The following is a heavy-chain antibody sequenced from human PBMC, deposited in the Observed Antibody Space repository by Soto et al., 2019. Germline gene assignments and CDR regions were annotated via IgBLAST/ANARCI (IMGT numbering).Heavy chain of an antibody. J-gene: IGHJ4*02. CDR3: ERMDNGGTYQTFDS. Sequence: PSDPVTLTCTFYCGYIVSRDSCYAWILHPPGKHLQRIGNTCSDGSTNYNPSLNSRVTVSPHTSKNQISLTLRALTAAPTAVYYCERMDNGGTYQTFDSWGQGTLVTVS. V-gene: IGHV4-39*01. CDR1: CGYIVSRDSC. D-gene: IGHD1-26*01. CDR2: TCSDGST.